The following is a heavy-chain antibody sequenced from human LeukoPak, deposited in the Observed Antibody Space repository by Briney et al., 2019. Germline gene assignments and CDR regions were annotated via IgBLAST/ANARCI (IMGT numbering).Heavy chain of an antibody. CDR2: IYTSGST. J-gene: IGHJ3*02. V-gene: IGHV4-4*07. CDR1: DDSISSYY. D-gene: IGHD3-22*01. Sequence: SETPSLTCTVSDDSISSYYWSWIRQPAGKGLEWIGRIYTSGSTYYNPSLKGRVTMSVDTSKNQFSLKLRSVTAADTAVYYCARDQGYYYDTSGYYDAFDIWGQGTMVTVSS. CDR3: ARDQGYYYDTSGYYDAFDI.